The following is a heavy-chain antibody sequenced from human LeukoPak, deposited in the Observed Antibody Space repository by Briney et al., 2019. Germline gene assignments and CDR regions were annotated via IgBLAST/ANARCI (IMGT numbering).Heavy chain of an antibody. CDR3: ARRLASGLSHDAFDI. V-gene: IGHV3-21*01. CDR2: ISSSSSYI. Sequence: GGSLRLSCAASGFTFSSYSMNWVRQAPGKGLEWVSSISSSSSYIYYADSVKGRFTISSDNAKNSLYLQMNSLRAEDTAVYYCARRLASGLSHDAFDIWGQGTMVTVSS. CDR1: GFTFSSYS. D-gene: IGHD6-19*01. J-gene: IGHJ3*02.